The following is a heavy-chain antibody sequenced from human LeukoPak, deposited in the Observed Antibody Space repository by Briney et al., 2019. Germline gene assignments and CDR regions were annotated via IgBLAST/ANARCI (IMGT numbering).Heavy chain of an antibody. D-gene: IGHD2-15*01. CDR3: ARDLQGLLPGY. Sequence: GGSLRLSCAASGFTVSSNYMSWVRQAPGKGLEWVSVIYSGGSTYYADSVKGRFTISIHDSKNTLYLQMNSLRAEDTAVYYCARDLQGLLPGYWGQGTLVTVSS. CDR1: GFTVSSNY. V-gene: IGHV3-53*04. J-gene: IGHJ4*02. CDR2: IYSGGST.